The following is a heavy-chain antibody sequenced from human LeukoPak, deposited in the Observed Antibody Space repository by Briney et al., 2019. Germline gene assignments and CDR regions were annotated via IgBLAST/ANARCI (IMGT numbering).Heavy chain of an antibody. Sequence: GGSLRLSCAASGLTFRSYAMSWVRQAPGKGLEWVLAISGSGTSTYYADSVKGRFTISRDNAKNSLYLQMNSLRAEDTAVYYCARDRPYGSYDYWGQGSLVTVSS. D-gene: IGHD2-15*01. CDR3: ARDRPYGSYDY. CDR1: GLTFRSYA. CDR2: ISGSGTST. J-gene: IGHJ4*02. V-gene: IGHV3-23*01.